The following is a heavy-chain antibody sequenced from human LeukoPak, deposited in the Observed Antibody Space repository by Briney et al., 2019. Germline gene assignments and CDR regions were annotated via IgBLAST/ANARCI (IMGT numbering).Heavy chain of an antibody. D-gene: IGHD6-19*01. V-gene: IGHV4-39*07. CDR2: IFYSGTT. Sequence: PSETLSLTCTVSGGSISSNSHYWGWIRQPPGKGLEWIGNIFYSGTTYYNPSLKSRVTMSVDTSKNQFSLKLSSVTAADTAVYYCARDQIHSSGWYGTSHYFDYWGQGTLVTVSS. CDR1: GGSISSNSHY. CDR3: ARDQIHSSGWYGTSHYFDY. J-gene: IGHJ4*02.